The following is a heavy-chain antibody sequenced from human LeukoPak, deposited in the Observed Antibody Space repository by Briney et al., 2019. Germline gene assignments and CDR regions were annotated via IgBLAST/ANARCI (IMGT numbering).Heavy chain of an antibody. CDR2: IYWDDDK. V-gene: IGHV2-5*08. J-gene: IGHJ4*02. Sequence: KPSETLSLTCSVSDDSITMYYWTWIRQPPGKALEWLALIYWDDDKRYSPSLKSRLTITKDTSKNQVVLTMTNMDPVDTATYYCAHTHYYDSSGLDYWGQGTLVTVSS. CDR3: AHTHYYDSSGLDY. CDR1: DDSITMYYWT. D-gene: IGHD3-22*01.